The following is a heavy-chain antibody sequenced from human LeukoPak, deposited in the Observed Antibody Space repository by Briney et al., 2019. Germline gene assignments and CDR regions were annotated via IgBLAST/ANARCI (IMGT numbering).Heavy chain of an antibody. D-gene: IGHD5-24*01. CDR1: GGTFSSYT. CDR3: ARGDGGYNAFSFDY. CDR2: IIHILGIA. V-gene: IGHV1-69*02. J-gene: IGHJ4*02. Sequence: SVKVSCKASGGTFSSYTISWVRQAPGQGLEWMGRIIHILGIANYAQKFQGRVTITADKSTSTAYMELSSLRSEDTAVYYCARGDGGYNAFSFDYWGQGTLVTVSS.